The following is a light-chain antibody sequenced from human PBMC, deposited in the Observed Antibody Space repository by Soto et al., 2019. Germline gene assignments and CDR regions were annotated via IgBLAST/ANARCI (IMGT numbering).Light chain of an antibody. V-gene: IGKV3-20*01. CDR2: GAS. Sequence: EIVLTQSPGTLSLSPGERATLSCRATQSVSSSCLAWYQQKPGQAPRLLIYGASSRATGIPDRFSGSGSGTDFSLTISRLEPEDFAVYYCHQYDNAPQTFGQGTKVDIK. CDR1: QSVSSSC. J-gene: IGKJ2*01. CDR3: HQYDNAPQT.